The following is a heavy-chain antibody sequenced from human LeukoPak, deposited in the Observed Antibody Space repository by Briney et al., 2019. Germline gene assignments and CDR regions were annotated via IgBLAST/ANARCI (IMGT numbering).Heavy chain of an antibody. CDR2: IYYSGTT. V-gene: IGHV4-31*03. CDR1: GGSMNSGGYY. D-gene: IGHD4-17*01. J-gene: IGHJ4*02. Sequence: SQTLSLTCTVSGGSMNSGGYYWSWIRQHPGRGLEWIGCIYYSGTTYYHPSLTSRVAISVDTSKNQFSLKLSSVTAADTAVYYCARSGTVTTWNYWGQGTLVTVSS. CDR3: ARSGTVTTWNY.